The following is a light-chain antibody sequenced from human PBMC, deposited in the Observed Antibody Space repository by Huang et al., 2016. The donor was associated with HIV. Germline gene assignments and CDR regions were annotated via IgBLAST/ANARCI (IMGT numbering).Light chain of an antibody. CDR3: QQRKYWPPIT. Sequence: ETVLTQSPATLSLSPGERATLSCRASQSVNSYLAWYQQKPGQTPRLLIYDASNRATVIPARFSCSGSGTDFTLTISSLEPEDFAVYYCQQRKYWPPITFGQGTRLEIK. CDR1: QSVNSY. V-gene: IGKV3-11*01. J-gene: IGKJ5*01. CDR2: DAS.